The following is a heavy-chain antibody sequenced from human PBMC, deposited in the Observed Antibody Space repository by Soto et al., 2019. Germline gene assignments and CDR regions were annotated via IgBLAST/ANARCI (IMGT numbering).Heavy chain of an antibody. D-gene: IGHD3-3*01. CDR3: AREPSTPRFLEWSYYYGMDV. CDR1: GGTFSSYA. CDR2: IIPIFGTA. Sequence: GASVKVSCKASGGTFSSYAISWVRQAPGQGLEWMGGIIPIFGTANYAQKFQGRVTITADESTSTAYMELSSLRSEDTAVYYCAREPSTPRFLEWSYYYGMDVWGQGTTVTVSS. J-gene: IGHJ6*02. V-gene: IGHV1-69*13.